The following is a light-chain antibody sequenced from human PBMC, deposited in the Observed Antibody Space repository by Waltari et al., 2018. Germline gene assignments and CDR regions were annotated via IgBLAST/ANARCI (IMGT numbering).Light chain of an antibody. CDR3: QSYDSSLSAVV. Sequence: QSVLTQPPSVSGAPGPRVTISCTGLSSNTGAGSAVHWYQQLPGTAPKLPIYGNSNRPSGVPDRFSGSKSGTSASLAITGLQAEDEADYYCQSYDSSLSAVVFGGGTKLTVL. CDR2: GNS. J-gene: IGLJ2*01. V-gene: IGLV1-40*01. CDR1: SSNTGAGSA.